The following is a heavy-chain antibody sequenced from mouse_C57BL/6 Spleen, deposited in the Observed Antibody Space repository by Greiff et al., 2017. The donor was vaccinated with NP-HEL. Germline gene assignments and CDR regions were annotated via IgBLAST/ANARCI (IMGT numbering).Heavy chain of an antibody. CDR1: GFSLTSYG. J-gene: IGHJ1*03. D-gene: IGHD2-5*01. CDR3: AKNGDYSKRYFDV. Sequence: QVQLQQSGPGLVQPSQSLSITCTVSGFSLTSYGVHWVRQSPGKGLEWLGVIWRGGSTDYNAAFMSRLSITTDNAKSQVFFQMNSLQADDTAIYYCAKNGDYSKRYFDVWGTGTTVTVSS. V-gene: IGHV2-5*01. CDR2: IWRGGST.